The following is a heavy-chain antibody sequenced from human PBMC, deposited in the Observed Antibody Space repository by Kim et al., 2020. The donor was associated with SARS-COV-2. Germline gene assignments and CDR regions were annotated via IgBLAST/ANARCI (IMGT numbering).Heavy chain of an antibody. CDR2: RWYDASNK. V-gene: IGHV3-33*01. CDR3: ASDLGRIAAAPTYGMDV. J-gene: IGHJ6*02. CDR1: GFTFSSYG. D-gene: IGHD6-13*01. Sequence: GGSLRLSCAASGFTFSSYGMHWVRQAPGKGLEWVAVRWYDASNKYYADSESGRVTISRNNSKHTQYLKMNSLRAEDTAVYYCASDLGRIAAAPTYGMDVWGQGTTVTVSS.